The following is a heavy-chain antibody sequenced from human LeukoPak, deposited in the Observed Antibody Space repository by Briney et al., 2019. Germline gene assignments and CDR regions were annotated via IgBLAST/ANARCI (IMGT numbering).Heavy chain of an antibody. J-gene: IGHJ6*03. CDR1: GGTFSSYA. V-gene: IGHV1-18*01. Sequence: ASVKVSCKASGGTFSSYAISWVRQAPGQGLEWMGWISAYNGNTNYAQKLQGRVTMTTDTSTSTAYMELRSLRSDDTAVYYCARVEPVVPAARSMDVWGKGTTVTVSS. CDR3: ARVEPVVPAARSMDV. D-gene: IGHD2-2*01. CDR2: ISAYNGNT.